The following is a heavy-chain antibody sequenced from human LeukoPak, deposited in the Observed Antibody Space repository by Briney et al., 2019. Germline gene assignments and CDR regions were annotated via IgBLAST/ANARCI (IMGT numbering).Heavy chain of an antibody. Sequence: SQTLSLTCAVSGGSISRGGYSWSWIRQPPGKGLEWIGYIYHGGSTYYNPSLKSRVTISVDRSKNQFSLKLSSVTAADTAVYYCARATYGFYSFGMDVWGQGTTVTVSS. CDR3: ARATYGFYSFGMDV. D-gene: IGHD3-16*01. CDR2: IYHGGST. J-gene: IGHJ6*02. V-gene: IGHV4-30-2*01. CDR1: GGSISRGGYS.